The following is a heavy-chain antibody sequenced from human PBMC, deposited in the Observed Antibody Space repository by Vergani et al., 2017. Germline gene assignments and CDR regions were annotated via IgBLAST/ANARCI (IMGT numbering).Heavy chain of an antibody. J-gene: IGHJ4*02. V-gene: IGHV7-4-1*01. CDR2: INPTTGNP. CDR1: GYSFNNYA. D-gene: IGHD6-19*01. Sequence: QEQLVQSGSELKKPGASVKVSCKASGYSFNNYAIHWVRQAPGQGLEWMGWINPTTGNPTYARDFTGRFVFSLDTSISTAYLQIGSLKAEDTAVYFCARAKRGRRAVGATDSWGQGTLLTVSS. CDR3: ARAKRGRRAVGATDS.